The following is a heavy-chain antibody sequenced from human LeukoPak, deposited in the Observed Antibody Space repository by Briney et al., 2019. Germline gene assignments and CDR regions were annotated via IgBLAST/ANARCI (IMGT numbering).Heavy chain of an antibody. J-gene: IGHJ4*01. CDR3: ARVVVEASLWYFDS. D-gene: IGHD2-21*01. CDR1: GSSISGNFY. Sequence: SETLSLTCTVSGSSISGNFYWGWIRQPPGKGLEWIGKIFHSGYTKYNLSLKSRVAISIDTPKNQFSLNLTSVTAADTAVYYCARVVVEASLWYFDSWGHGTLVTVSS. CDR2: IFHSGYT. V-gene: IGHV4-38-2*02.